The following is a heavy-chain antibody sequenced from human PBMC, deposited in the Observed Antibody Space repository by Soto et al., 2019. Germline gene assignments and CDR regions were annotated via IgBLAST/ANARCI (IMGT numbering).Heavy chain of an antibody. CDR2: IIPITDTA. Sequence: SVKVSCKASGGTFSSETITWVRQAPGQGLEWMGGIIPITDTANYAQNFQGRVTITADESTSTVYMELSSLRSEDTAVYYCATLVPAPIKLFPRLGWFDPWGQGTLVTVSS. CDR1: GGTFSSET. CDR3: ATLVPAPIKLFPRLGWFDP. J-gene: IGHJ5*02. V-gene: IGHV1-69*13. D-gene: IGHD2-2*02.